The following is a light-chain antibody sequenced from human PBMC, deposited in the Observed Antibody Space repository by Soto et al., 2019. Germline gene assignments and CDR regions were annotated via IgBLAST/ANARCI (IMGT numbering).Light chain of an antibody. V-gene: IGLV3-27*01. J-gene: IGLJ3*02. CDR3: YSAADNNRV. CDR1: VLAKKY. Sequence: SYELTQPSSVSVSPGQTARITCSGDVLAKKYARWFQQKPGQAPVLVIYKDTERPSGIPERFSGSSSGTTVTLTISGAQVEDEADYYCYSAADNNRVFGGGTSSPS. CDR2: KDT.